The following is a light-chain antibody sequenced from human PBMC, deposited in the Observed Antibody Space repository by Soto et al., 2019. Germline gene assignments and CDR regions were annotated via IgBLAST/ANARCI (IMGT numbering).Light chain of an antibody. CDR2: GNS. J-gene: IGLJ2*01. CDR1: SSNIGAGYD. CDR3: QSYDSSLSGSVV. V-gene: IGLV1-40*01. Sequence: QSVLTQPPSVSGAPGQRVTISCTGSSSNIGAGYDVHWYQQLPGTAPKLLIYGNSNRPSGVPDRFSGSKSGTSASLAITGLQAEDDADYDCQSYDSSLSGSVVFGGGTKLTVL.